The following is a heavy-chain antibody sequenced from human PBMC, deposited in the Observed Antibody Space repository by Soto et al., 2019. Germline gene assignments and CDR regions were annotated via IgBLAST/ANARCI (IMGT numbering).Heavy chain of an antibody. Sequence: GGSLRLSCAASGFTFSSYWMSWVRQAPGKGLEWVANIKQDGSEKYYADSVKGRFTISRDNSKDTLYLQMDSVRAEDTAVYYCAKERTIDYWGQGTLVTVSS. V-gene: IGHV3-7*03. CDR2: IKQDGSEK. D-gene: IGHD1-7*01. J-gene: IGHJ4*02. CDR1: GFTFSSYW. CDR3: AKERTIDY.